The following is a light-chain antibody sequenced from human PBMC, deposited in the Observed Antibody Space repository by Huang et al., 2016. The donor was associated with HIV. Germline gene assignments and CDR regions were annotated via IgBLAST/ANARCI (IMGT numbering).Light chain of an antibody. Sequence: DIQMTQSPSSLSASVGDRVTITCRASQGISNSLAWYQQKPGKAPKLRLYAASRLKSGVPSRCGGSGSGTDYPLTISSLQPEDFATYYCQQYYSTPPITFGQGTRLEIK. J-gene: IGKJ5*01. CDR2: AAS. V-gene: IGKV1-NL1*01. CDR3: QQYYSTPPIT. CDR1: QGISNS.